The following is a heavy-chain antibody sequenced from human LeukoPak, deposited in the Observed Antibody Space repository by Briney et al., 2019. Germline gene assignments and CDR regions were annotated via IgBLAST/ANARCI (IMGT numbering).Heavy chain of an antibody. J-gene: IGHJ4*02. Sequence: SETLSLTCTVSGGSLSSYYWSWIRQPAGKGLEWIGRIYTSGSTNYNPSLTSRVTMSVDTSKNQFSLKLYSVTAADTAVYYCARGPYCISTSCSQYYFDYWGQGTLVTVSS. CDR3: ARGPYCISTSCSQYYFDY. V-gene: IGHV4-4*07. D-gene: IGHD2-2*01. CDR1: GGSLSSYY. CDR2: IYTSGST.